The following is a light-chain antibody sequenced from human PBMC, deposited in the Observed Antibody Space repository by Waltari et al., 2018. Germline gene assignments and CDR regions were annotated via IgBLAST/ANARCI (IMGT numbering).Light chain of an antibody. CDR1: SPNIGSNY. Sequence: QSVLTQTPSASGTPGQRVTISCSGSSPNIGSNYVSWLQQAPGTAPRTLIHWNVQRPSGVPDRFSGSKSGTSGSLAISGLRSEDEGDYYCAAWDDILSGYVFATGTRVTVL. CDR2: WNV. J-gene: IGLJ1*01. V-gene: IGLV1-47*01. CDR3: AAWDDILSGYV.